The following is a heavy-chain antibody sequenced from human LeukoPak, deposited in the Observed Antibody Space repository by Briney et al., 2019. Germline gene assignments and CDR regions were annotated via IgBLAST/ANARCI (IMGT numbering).Heavy chain of an antibody. Sequence: PGGSLRLSCAASGFTVSSNYMSWVRQAPGKGLECVSIIHSGDSTFYADFVTGRFTISRDNSMNTLYLQMNSLRAENTAVYYCARVRSGSYYYAMDVWGQGTTVTVSS. D-gene: IGHD3-10*01. J-gene: IGHJ6*02. V-gene: IGHV3-53*01. CDR2: IHSGDST. CDR1: GFTVSSNY. CDR3: ARVRSGSYYYAMDV.